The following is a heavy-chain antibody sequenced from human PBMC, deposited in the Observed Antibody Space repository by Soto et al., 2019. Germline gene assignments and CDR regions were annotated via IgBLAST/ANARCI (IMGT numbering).Heavy chain of an antibody. D-gene: IGHD3-10*01. J-gene: IGHJ4*02. CDR2: IIPILGIA. Sequence: GASVKVSCKASGGTFSSYTISWVRQAPGQGLEWMGRIIPILGIANYAQKFQGRVTITADKSTSTAYMELSSLRSEDTAVYYCARGAVKGGSGSYYPTQGLFDYWGQGTLVTVS. CDR3: ARGAVKGGSGSYYPTQGLFDY. V-gene: IGHV1-69*02. CDR1: GGTFSSYT.